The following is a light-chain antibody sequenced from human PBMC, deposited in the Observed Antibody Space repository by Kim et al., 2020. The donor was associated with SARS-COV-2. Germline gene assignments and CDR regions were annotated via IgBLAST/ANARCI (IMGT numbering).Light chain of an antibody. CDR2: ATS. J-gene: IGLJ2*01. V-gene: IGLV7-46*01. CDR1: PGPSTSGHH. CDR3: LLYYNGHRV. Sequence: TVPPTVPSTPGPSTSGHHPYWFPQKPGQSPRTLIYATSNNHSSTPARLSGSLLGGKAALTLSGALPEDEAEYYCLLYYNGHRVFGGGTQLTVL.